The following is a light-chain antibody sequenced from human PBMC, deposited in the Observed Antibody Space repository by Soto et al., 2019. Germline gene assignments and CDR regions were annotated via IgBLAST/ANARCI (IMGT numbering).Light chain of an antibody. CDR2: GAS. CDR3: QQRSNWLSIT. CDR1: QSVSSK. Sequence: EIVMTQSPATLSVSPGERATLSCRASQSVSSKLAWYQQKPGQAPRLLIYGASTRATGVPARFSGSGSGTDFTLTISSLEPEDFAVYYCQQRSNWLSITFGQGTRLEIK. V-gene: IGKV3-11*01. J-gene: IGKJ5*01.